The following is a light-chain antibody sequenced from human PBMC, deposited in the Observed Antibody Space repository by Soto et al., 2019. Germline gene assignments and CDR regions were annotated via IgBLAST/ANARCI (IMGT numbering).Light chain of an antibody. CDR2: GAS. CDR3: QQYGSSPWT. CDR1: QSVSSNY. V-gene: IGKV3-20*01. Sequence: EIVLTQSPGTLSLSPVERATLSCRASQSVSSNYLAWYQQKPGQAPRPLIYGASSRATGIPDRFSGSGAGTDFTLTISRLEPEDFAVYYCQQYGSSPWTFGQGTKVDIK. J-gene: IGKJ1*01.